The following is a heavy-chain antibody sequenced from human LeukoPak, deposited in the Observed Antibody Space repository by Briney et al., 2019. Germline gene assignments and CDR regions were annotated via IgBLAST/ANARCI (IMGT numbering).Heavy chain of an antibody. J-gene: IGHJ4*02. D-gene: IGHD6-19*01. Sequence: GGSLRLSCAASGFTVSSNYMSWVRQGPGKGLECVSGISNDGDTYYADSVKGRFTISRDTSKNTVSLQMNSLRAEDTAVYYCAGDKTTGGWYEFDYWGQGTLVTVSS. CDR1: GFTVSSNY. CDR2: ISNDGDT. V-gene: IGHV3-53*01. CDR3: AGDKTTGGWYEFDY.